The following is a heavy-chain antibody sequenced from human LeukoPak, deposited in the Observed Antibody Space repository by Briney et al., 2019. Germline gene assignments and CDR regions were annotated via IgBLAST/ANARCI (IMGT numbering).Heavy chain of an antibody. J-gene: IGHJ5*02. V-gene: IGHV3-48*01. Sequence: GGSLRLSCAASGFTFSDYSMNWVRQAPGKGLEWVAYIGASGETMHYADSVKGRFTISRDNAKNSLSLQMNSLRAEDTAVYYCARAYAAPDYYDSSGYYLSGFDPWGQGTLVTVSS. CDR2: IGASGETM. D-gene: IGHD3-22*01. CDR3: ARAYAAPDYYDSSGYYLSGFDP. CDR1: GFTFSDYS.